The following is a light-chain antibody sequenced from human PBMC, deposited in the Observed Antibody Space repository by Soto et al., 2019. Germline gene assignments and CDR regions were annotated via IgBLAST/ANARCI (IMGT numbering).Light chain of an antibody. J-gene: IGLJ2*01. V-gene: IGLV3-21*02. CDR3: QVWDSSSDHPGVV. CDR1: NIGSKS. Sequence: SYELTQPPSVSVAPGQTARLTCGGNNIGSKSVHWYQQKPGQAPVLVVYEDSDRPSGIPERFSGSNSGNTATLTISRVEAGDEADYYCQVWDSSSDHPGVVFGGGTQLTVL. CDR2: EDS.